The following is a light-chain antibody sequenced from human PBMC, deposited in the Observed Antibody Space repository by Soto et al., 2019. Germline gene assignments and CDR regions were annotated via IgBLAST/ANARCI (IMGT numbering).Light chain of an antibody. CDR2: GVS. CDR3: SSYTSSYTWV. Sequence: QSALTQPPSASGSPGQSVTISCTGTSSDVGAYNYVSWYQQHPGKAPKLLIYGVSDRPSGVSDRFSGSKSGNAASLTISGLQAEDGGDYYCSSYTSSYTWVFGGGTKVTVL. J-gene: IGLJ3*02. V-gene: IGLV2-14*03. CDR1: SSDVGAYNY.